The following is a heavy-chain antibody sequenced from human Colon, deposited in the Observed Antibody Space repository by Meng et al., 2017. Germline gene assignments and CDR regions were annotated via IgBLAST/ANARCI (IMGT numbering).Heavy chain of an antibody. V-gene: IGHV3-33*01. CDR2: IWYDGNNK. CDR3: ARGSGNLIDY. Sequence: VQLVGVGGCVVQRGRSLRVSCSAFGFIFSGSKMHWVRQAPGKGLEWLAIIWYDGNNKYYADSVKGRFSVSRDNSKNTLSLQMNSLRAEDTAVYYCARGSGNLIDYWGQGTLVTVSS. CDR1: GFIFSGSK. D-gene: IGHD2-15*01. J-gene: IGHJ4*02.